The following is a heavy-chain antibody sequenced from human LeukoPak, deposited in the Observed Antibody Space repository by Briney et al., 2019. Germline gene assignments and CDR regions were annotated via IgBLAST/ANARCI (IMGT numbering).Heavy chain of an antibody. CDR2: IYYSGST. Sequence: SETLSLTCTVSGGSISSSSYYWGWIREPPGKGLEWIGSIYYSGSTYYNPSLKSRVTISVDTSKNQFSLKLSSVTAADTAVYYCGRAYSSSWLPNWFDPWGQGTLVTVSS. CDR3: GRAYSSSWLPNWFDP. J-gene: IGHJ5*02. V-gene: IGHV4-39*07. D-gene: IGHD6-13*01. CDR1: GGSISSSSYY.